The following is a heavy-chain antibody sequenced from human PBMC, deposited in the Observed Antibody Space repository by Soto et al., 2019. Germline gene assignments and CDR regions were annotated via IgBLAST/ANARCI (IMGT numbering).Heavy chain of an antibody. V-gene: IGHV1-69*05. CDR3: ARDGDYGDYAFGGYYYMDV. CDR2: IIPIIGTA. D-gene: IGHD4-17*01. Sequence: SGKVSCKASGGTFSSYAISWVRQAPGQGLEWMGGIIPIIGTANYAQKFQGRVTITRDASTSTAYMELSSLRSEDTAVYYCARDGDYGDYAFGGYYYMDVWGKGTTVTVSS. J-gene: IGHJ6*03. CDR1: GGTFSSYA.